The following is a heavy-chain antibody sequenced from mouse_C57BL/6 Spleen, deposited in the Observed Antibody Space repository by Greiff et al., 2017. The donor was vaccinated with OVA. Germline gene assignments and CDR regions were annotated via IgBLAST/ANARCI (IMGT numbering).Heavy chain of an antibody. CDR2: INPGSGGT. V-gene: IGHV1-54*01. J-gene: IGHJ2*01. CDR1: GHAFTNYL. Sequence: VQLQQSGAELVRPGTSVKVSCKASGHAFTNYLIEWVKQRPGQGLEWIGVINPGSGGTNYNEKFKGKATLTADKSSSTAYMQLSSLTSEDSAVYFCARYDYDEDFDYWGQGTTLTVSS. CDR3: ARYDYDEDFDY. D-gene: IGHD2-4*01.